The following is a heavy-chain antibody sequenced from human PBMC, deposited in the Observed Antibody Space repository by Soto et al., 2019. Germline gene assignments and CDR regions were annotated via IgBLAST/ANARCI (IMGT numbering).Heavy chain of an antibody. CDR3: AKDSDSSGYYYFDY. Sequence: PGESLRLSCAASGFTFSNYGMHWVRQAPGKGLEWVAVISYDGSNKYYAESVKGRCTISRDNSKNTLYLQMNSLRAEDTAVYYCAKDSDSSGYYYFDYWGKGT. CDR2: ISYDGSNK. CDR1: GFTFSNYG. D-gene: IGHD3-22*01. V-gene: IGHV3-30*18. J-gene: IGHJ4*02.